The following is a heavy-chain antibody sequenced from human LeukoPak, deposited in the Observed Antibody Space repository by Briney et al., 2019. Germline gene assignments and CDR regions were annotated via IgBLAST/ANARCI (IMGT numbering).Heavy chain of an antibody. D-gene: IGHD3-10*01. CDR2: ISAYNGNT. V-gene: IGHV1-18*04. Sequence: ASVKVSCKASGYTFTGYYMHWVRQAPGQGLEWMGWISAYNGNTNYAQKLQGRVTMTTDTSTSTAYMELRSLRSDDTAVYYCARDQGVTMVRGVIIRGHWFDPWGQGTLVTVSS. J-gene: IGHJ5*02. CDR1: GYTFTGYY. CDR3: ARDQGVTMVRGVIIRGHWFDP.